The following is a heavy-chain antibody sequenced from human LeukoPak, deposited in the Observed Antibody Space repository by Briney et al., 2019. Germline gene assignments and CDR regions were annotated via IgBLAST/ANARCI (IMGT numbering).Heavy chain of an antibody. J-gene: IGHJ4*02. V-gene: IGHV3-7*01. CDR1: GFTFSSYW. CDR3: ARDLRAGSYAFD. Sequence: QPGGSLRLSCSASGFTFSSYWMSWVRQAPGKGLEWVANIKQDGSEKYYVDSVKGRFTISRDNAKNSVYLQMNSQRAEDTAIYYCARDLRAGSYAFDWGQGTLVTVSS. CDR2: IKQDGSEK. D-gene: IGHD5-18*01.